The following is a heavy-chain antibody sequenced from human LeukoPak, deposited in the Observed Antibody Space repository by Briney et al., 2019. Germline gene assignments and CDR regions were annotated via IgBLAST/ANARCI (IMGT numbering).Heavy chain of an antibody. J-gene: IGHJ6*03. CDR3: ARGGQDIDSYYYYYMDV. V-gene: IGHV4-59*11. CDR1: GGSISSHY. CDR2: IYYSGST. Sequence: SETLSLTCTVSGGSISSHYWSRIPQPPGKGLEWIGYIYYSGSTNYNPSLKSRVTISVDTSKNQFSLKLSSVTAADTAVYYCARGGQDIDSYYYYYMDVWGKGTTVTVSS. D-gene: IGHD2-15*01.